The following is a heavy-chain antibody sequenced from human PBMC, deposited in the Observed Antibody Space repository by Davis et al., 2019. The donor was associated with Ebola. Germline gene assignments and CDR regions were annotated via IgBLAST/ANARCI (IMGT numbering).Heavy chain of an antibody. D-gene: IGHD3-9*01. V-gene: IGHV1-69*06. CDR2: IIPIFGTA. Sequence: AASVKVSCKASGGTFSSYAISWARQAPGQGLEWMGGIIPIFGTANYAQKFQGRVTITADKSTSTAYMELSSLRSEDTAVYYCARVPDYDILTGSPYFFDYWGQGTLVTVSS. J-gene: IGHJ4*02. CDR1: GGTFSSYA. CDR3: ARVPDYDILTGSPYFFDY.